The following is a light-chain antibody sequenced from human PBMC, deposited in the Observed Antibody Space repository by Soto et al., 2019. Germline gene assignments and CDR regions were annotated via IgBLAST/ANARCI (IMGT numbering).Light chain of an antibody. J-gene: IGKJ5*01. CDR1: QGVTTN. Sequence: EIVMTQSPATPSVSPGERATLSCRAGQGVTTNFAWYQQKSGQSPRLLIYDVSIRATGVPARFSGTGSETDFTLTISGLQSEDSAVYFCQQYNNWPFSVGQGTRLEIK. CDR2: DVS. V-gene: IGKV3-15*01. CDR3: QQYNNWPFS.